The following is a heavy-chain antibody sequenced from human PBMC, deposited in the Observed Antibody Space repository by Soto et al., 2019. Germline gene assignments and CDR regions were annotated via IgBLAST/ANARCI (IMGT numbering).Heavy chain of an antibody. V-gene: IGHV4-59*08. CDR3: ARSYSGSYYVIDS. CDR1: GGSISSYY. CDR2: IYYSGST. Sequence: KTWETLSLTCTVSGGSISSYYWSWIRQPPGKGLEWIGYIYYSGSTNYNPSLKSRVTISVDTSKNQFSLKLRSVTAADTAVFYCARSYSGSYYVIDSWGQGTLVTVSS. D-gene: IGHD1-26*01. J-gene: IGHJ4*02.